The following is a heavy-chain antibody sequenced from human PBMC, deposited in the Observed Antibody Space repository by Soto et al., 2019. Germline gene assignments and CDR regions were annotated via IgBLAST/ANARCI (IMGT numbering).Heavy chain of an antibody. V-gene: IGHV3-48*02. D-gene: IGHD2-15*01. CDR2: ISSSSSTI. Sequence: GGSLRLSCAASGFTFSSYSMNWVRQAPGKGLEWVSYISSSSSTIYYADSVKGRFTISRDNAKNSLYLQMNSLRDEDTAVYYCARDARYCSGGSCYSGGAFDIWGQGTMVTVSS. J-gene: IGHJ3*02. CDR3: ARDARYCSGGSCYSGGAFDI. CDR1: GFTFSSYS.